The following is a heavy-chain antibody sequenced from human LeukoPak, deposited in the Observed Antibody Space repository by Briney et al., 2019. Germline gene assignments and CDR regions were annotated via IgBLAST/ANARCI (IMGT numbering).Heavy chain of an antibody. J-gene: IGHJ6*02. CDR2: IWYDGSNK. D-gene: IGHD6-19*01. Sequence: GGSLRLSCAASGFTFSSYGTHWVRQAPGKGLEWVAVIWYDGSNKYYAGSVKGRFTISRDNSKNTLYLQMNSLRAEDTAVYYCARDELAVATYYYYGMDVWGQGTTVTVSS. V-gene: IGHV3-33*01. CDR3: ARDELAVATYYYYGMDV. CDR1: GFTFSSYG.